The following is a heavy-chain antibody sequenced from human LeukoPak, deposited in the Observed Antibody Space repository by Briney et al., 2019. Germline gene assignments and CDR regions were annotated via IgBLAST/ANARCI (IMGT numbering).Heavy chain of an antibody. J-gene: IGHJ6*02. Sequence: ASVKVSCKASGYTFTSYDINWVRQATGQGLEWMGWMNPNSGNTGYAQKFQGRVTMTRNTSISTAYMELSSLRSEDTAVYYCATPVGYMVRGYYYGMDVWGQGTTVTVSS. CDR1: GYTFTSYD. CDR3: ATPVGYMVRGYYYGMDV. CDR2: MNPNSGNT. V-gene: IGHV1-8*01. D-gene: IGHD3-10*01.